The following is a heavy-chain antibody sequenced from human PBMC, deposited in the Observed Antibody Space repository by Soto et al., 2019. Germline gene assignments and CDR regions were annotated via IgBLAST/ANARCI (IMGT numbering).Heavy chain of an antibody. Sequence: SETLSLTCAVYGGSFSGYYWSWIRQPPGKGLEWIGEINHSGSTNYNPSLKSRVTISVDTSRNQFSLHLNSVTAADTAVYFCARHENGGTYPLAYWGQGTLVTVSS. D-gene: IGHD1-26*01. CDR3: ARHENGGTYPLAY. V-gene: IGHV4-34*01. J-gene: IGHJ4*02. CDR1: GGSFSGYY. CDR2: INHSGST.